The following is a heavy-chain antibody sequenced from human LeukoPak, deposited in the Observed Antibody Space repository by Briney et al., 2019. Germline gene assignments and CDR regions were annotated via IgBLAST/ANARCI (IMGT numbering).Heavy chain of an antibody. Sequence: GESLKISCEGSGYSFASYWIGWVRQMPGKGLEWMGIIYPGDSDTRYSPSFQGQVTISADKSISTAYLQWSSLKASDTAMYYCARLQSDSSSWYDPYYFDYWGQGTLVTVSS. CDR3: ARLQSDSSSWYDPYYFDY. CDR2: IYPGDSDT. V-gene: IGHV5-51*01. J-gene: IGHJ4*02. CDR1: GYSFASYW. D-gene: IGHD6-13*01.